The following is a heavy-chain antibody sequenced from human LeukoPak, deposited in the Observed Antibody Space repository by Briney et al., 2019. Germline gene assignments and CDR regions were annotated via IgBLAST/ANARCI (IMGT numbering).Heavy chain of an antibody. Sequence: GASVKVSCKASGYTFTSNGISWVRQAPGQGLEWMGWISAYNGNTNYAQKLQGRVTMTTETSTSTAYMELRSLRSDDTAVYYCARPLYDYVWGSYRSIPDAFDIWGQGTMDTVSS. D-gene: IGHD3-16*02. CDR2: ISAYNGNT. V-gene: IGHV1-18*04. CDR1: GYTFTSNG. CDR3: ARPLYDYVWGSYRSIPDAFDI. J-gene: IGHJ3*02.